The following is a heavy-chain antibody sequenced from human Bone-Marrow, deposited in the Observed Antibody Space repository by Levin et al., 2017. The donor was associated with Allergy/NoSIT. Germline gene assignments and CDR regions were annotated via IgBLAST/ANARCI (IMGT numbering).Heavy chain of an antibody. Sequence: SGPTLVKLTQTLTLTCTFSGFSLGGSGVAVSWIRQPPVKALQWLALIYWDDDQRYSPSLKSRLTITKDTSNNQVVLTMTNVDPVDTGTYYCAHSTRLGRDSDGWGRGNLVTGTS. CDR3: AHSTRLGRDSDG. CDR1: GFSLGGSGVA. CDR2: IYWDDDQ. V-gene: IGHV2-5*02. J-gene: IGHJ4*02.